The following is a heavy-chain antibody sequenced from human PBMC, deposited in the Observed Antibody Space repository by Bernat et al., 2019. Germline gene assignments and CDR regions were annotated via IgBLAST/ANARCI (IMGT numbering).Heavy chain of an antibody. D-gene: IGHD3-10*01. CDR1: GYTFTSYD. CDR2: MNPNSGNT. J-gene: IGHJ3*02. Sequence: QVQLVQSGAEVKKPGASVKVSCKASGYTFTSYDINWVRQATGQGLEWMGWMNPNSGNTGYAQKFQGRVTMTRNTSINTAYMELSSLRSEDTAVYYCAREYYYGSGSSNAFDIWGQGTMVTVSS. V-gene: IGHV1-8*01. CDR3: AREYYYGSGSSNAFDI.